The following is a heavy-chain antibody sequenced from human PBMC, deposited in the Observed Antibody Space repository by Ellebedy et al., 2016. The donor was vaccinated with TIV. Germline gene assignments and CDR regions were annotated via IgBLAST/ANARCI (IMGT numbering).Heavy chain of an antibody. V-gene: IGHV3-33*08. CDR1: GFTFSSQW. CDR3: ARDRERWPLDY. CDR2: IWYDGSNK. J-gene: IGHJ4*02. D-gene: IGHD5-24*01. Sequence: GESLKISCAASGFTFSSQWMSWVRQAPGKGLEWVAVIWYDGSNKYYADSVKGRFTISRDNSKNTLYLQMNSLRAEDTAVYYCARDRERWPLDYWGQGTLVTVSS.